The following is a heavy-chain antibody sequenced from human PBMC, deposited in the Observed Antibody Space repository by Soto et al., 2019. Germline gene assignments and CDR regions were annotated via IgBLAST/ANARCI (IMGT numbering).Heavy chain of an antibody. CDR1: SYH. CDR3: GRPPQITTGGGFDI. V-gene: IGHV4-39*01. CDR2: IYYSGST. J-gene: IGHJ3*02. Sequence: SYHRGRKSKTAGKGLEWIGSIYYSGSTYYNPSLKSRVTISVDTSKNQFSLKLSSVTAADTAVYYCGRPPQITTGGGFDIWGRGTMVTVSS. D-gene: IGHD1-1*01.